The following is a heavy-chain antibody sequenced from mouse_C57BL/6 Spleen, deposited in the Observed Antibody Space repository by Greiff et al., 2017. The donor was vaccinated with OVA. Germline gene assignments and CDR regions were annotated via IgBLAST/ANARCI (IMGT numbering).Heavy chain of an antibody. V-gene: IGHV14-4*01. CDR3: TTSAMDY. J-gene: IGHJ4*01. Sequence: EVKLMESGAELVRPGASVKLSCTASGFNIKDDYMHWVKQRPEQGLEWIGWIDPENGDTEYASKFQGKATITADTSSNTAYLQLSSLTSEDTAVYYCTTSAMDYWGQGTSVTVSS. CDR1: GFNIKDDY. CDR2: IDPENGDT.